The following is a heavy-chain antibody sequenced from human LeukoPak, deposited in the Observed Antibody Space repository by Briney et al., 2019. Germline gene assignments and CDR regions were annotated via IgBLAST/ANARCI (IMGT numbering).Heavy chain of an antibody. V-gene: IGHV3-9*01. D-gene: IGHD6-19*01. CDR3: AKAKRPCQWLGGFDP. CDR1: EFSFDAFA. J-gene: IGHJ5*02. CDR2: INDNGDMT. Sequence: GRSLRLSCAAYEFSFDAFAMTWVRQAPGRGLEWVSSINDNGDMTDYADSVKGRFTISRDNAKKYVFLEINSLRSEDTAIYFCAKAKRPCQWLGGFDPWGQGTLVIVSS.